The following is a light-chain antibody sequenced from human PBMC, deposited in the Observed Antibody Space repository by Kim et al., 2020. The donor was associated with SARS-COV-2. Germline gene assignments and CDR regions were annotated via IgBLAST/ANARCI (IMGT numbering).Light chain of an antibody. CDR1: QGIRNS. J-gene: IGKJ1*01. CDR2: AAS. V-gene: IGKV1-12*01. CDR3: QQADSFPPWT. Sequence: SIGDRVIITCRASQGIRNSLAWYQQKPGKAPQLLIYAASTLQSGVPSRFSGSGSGTDCTLTITNIQPDDFGMYYCQQADSFPPWTFGQGTKVDIK.